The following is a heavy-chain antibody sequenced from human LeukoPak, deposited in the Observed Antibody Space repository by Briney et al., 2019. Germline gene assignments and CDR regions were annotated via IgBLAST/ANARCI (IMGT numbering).Heavy chain of an antibody. CDR3: ASSHFPAAGDY. Sequence: GGSLRLSCSASGFTFGEHGMSWFRQAPGKGLDWVGFIRSKTYGGTTVYAASVKGRFTISRDDSKSIAYLQMNSLKIEDAAIYYCASSHFPAAGDYWGQGTLVTVSS. CDR2: IRSKTYGGTT. D-gene: IGHD6-13*01. J-gene: IGHJ4*02. V-gene: IGHV3-49*03. CDR1: GFTFGEHG.